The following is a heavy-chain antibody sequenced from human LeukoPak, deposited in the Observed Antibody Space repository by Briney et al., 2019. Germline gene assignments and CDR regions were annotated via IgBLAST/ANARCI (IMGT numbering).Heavy chain of an antibody. D-gene: IGHD3-10*01. CDR3: SRYGSGRNLDY. J-gene: IGHJ4*02. Sequence: GGSLRLSCAASGFTFSSYDIHWVRQAPGKGLEWVAVIWYGGSNKYYADSVKGRFTISRDNSKNTLYLQMNSLRVEDTAVYYCSRYGSGRNLDYWGQGTLVTVSS. CDR2: IWYGGSNK. V-gene: IGHV3-33*01. CDR1: GFTFSSYD.